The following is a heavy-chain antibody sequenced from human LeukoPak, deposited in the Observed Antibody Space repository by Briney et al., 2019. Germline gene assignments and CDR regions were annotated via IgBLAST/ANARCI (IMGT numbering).Heavy chain of an antibody. V-gene: IGHV4-59*01. CDR3: ARDRGDGYNTFDY. CDR1: GGSIGSYY. CDR2: TYNSKYYSGNT. Sequence: PSETLSLTCTVSGGSIGSYYWSWVRQPPGKGLEWIGYTYNSKYYSGNTNYNPSLKSRVTISLDTSKKQFSLTLTSVTAADTAVYYCARDRGDGYNTFDYWGQGTLVTVSS. D-gene: IGHD5-24*01. J-gene: IGHJ4*02.